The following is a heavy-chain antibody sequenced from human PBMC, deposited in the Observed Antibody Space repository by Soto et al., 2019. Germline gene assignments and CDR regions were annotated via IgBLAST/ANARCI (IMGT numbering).Heavy chain of an antibody. CDR2: LSYDGNNK. CDR3: AKARLDTPPLDY. CDR1: GFTFRSYA. D-gene: IGHD3-16*01. J-gene: IGHJ4*02. V-gene: IGHV3-30*09. Sequence: QVQLVESGGGVVQPGRSLRLSCAASGFTFRSYAMHWVRQAPGKGLELVAVLSYDGNNKYYADSVKGRFAISRDNSSNTLYQQMISLRAEDTAVYYCAKARLDTPPLDYWGQGTLVTVSS.